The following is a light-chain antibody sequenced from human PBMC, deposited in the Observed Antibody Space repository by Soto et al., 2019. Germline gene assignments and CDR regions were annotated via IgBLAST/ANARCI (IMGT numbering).Light chain of an antibody. J-gene: IGKJ1*01. CDR2: AAS. V-gene: IGKV1-39*01. CDR1: QSISSY. Sequence: DIQMTQSPSSLSASVGDRVIITCRASQSISSYLNWYQQKPGKAPKLLIYAASSLQSGVPSRFSRSGSGTDFTLTISSLQPEDFTTYFCQQSYSTPRTFGQGTKVEIK. CDR3: QQSYSTPRT.